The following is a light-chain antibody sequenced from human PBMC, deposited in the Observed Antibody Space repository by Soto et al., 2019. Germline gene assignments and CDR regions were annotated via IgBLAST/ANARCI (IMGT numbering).Light chain of an antibody. CDR2: DAS. CDR1: QSVSSY. V-gene: IGKV3-11*01. J-gene: IGKJ1*01. CDR3: QQRTKWRT. Sequence: EIVLTQSPATRSLSPGERATLSCRASQSVSSYLAWYQQKPGQARRLLIYDASNRATGIPARFSGSGSGTDFTLTISSLEPEDFAVYYCQQRTKWRTFGQGTKVDIK.